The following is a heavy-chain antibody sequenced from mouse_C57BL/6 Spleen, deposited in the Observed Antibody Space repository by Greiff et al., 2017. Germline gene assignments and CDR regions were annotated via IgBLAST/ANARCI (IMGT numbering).Heavy chain of an antibody. J-gene: IGHJ4*01. V-gene: IGHV1-81*01. CDR1: GYTFTSYG. CDR3: AREGGNSYYYAMDY. CDR2: IYPRSGNT. Sequence: QVQLKESGAELARPGASVKLSCKASGYTFTSYGISWVKQRTGQGLEWIGEIYPRSGNTYYNEKFKGKATLTADKSSSTAYMELRSLTSEDSAVYFCAREGGNSYYYAMDYWGQGTSVTVSS. D-gene: IGHD2-1*01.